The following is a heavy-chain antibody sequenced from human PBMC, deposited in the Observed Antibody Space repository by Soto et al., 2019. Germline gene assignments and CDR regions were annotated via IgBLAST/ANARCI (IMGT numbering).Heavy chain of an antibody. CDR3: AMRVGATDNGGYYSDN. J-gene: IGHJ4*02. V-gene: IGHV4-34*01. Sequence: NPSETLSLTCAVYGVSFSDYYWSWIRQSPGKGLEWIGEIKHSGSTNYNPSLKSRVSVSIDTATKQFSLKLNSVTAADTAVYSCAMRVGATDNGGYYSDNWGQGALVTVSS. CDR1: GVSFSDYY. D-gene: IGHD1-26*01. CDR2: IKHSGST.